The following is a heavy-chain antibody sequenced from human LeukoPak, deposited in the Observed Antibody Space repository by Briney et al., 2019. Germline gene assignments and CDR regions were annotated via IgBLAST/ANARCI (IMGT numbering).Heavy chain of an antibody. CDR2: INTNTGNP. Sequence: GASVKVSCKASGYTFTSYAMNWVRQAPGQGLEWMGWINTNTGNPTYAQGFTGRFVFSLDTSVSTAYLQISSLKAEDTAVYYCATGYYYDSSGYYPTQYYYYYYMDVWGKGTTVTVSS. J-gene: IGHJ6*03. CDR1: GYTFTSYA. CDR3: ATGYYYDSSGYYPTQYYYYYYMDV. V-gene: IGHV7-4-1*02. D-gene: IGHD3-22*01.